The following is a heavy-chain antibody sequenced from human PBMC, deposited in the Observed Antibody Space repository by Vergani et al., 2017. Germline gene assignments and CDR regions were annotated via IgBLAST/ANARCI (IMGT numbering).Heavy chain of an antibody. CDR1: GYNFSNYY. CDR3: ARGDYGILTGYRY. V-gene: IGHV1-46*03. Sequence: QVPVVQSGAEVKKSGASVKVSCKTSGYNFSNYYMHWVRQAPGQGLEWMGIINPSGGHTNYAQKFQGRVTMTRDTSTSTVYMELSSLRSEDTAIYYCARGDYGILTGYRYWGQGTLVTVSA. J-gene: IGHJ4*02. D-gene: IGHD3-9*01. CDR2: INPSGGHT.